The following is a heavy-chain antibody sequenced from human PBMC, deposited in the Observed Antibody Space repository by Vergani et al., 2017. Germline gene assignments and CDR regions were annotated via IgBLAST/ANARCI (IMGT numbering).Heavy chain of an antibody. J-gene: IGHJ6*02. CDR2: INPNSGGT. CDR3: ARERMVRGRDTGPSYYYGMDV. Sequence: QVQLVQSGAEVKKPGASVKVSCKASGYTFTGYYMHWVRQAPGXGLEWMGRINPNSGGTNYAQKFQGRVTMTRDTSISTAYMELSRLRSDDTAVYYCARERMVRGRDTGPSYYYGMDVWGQGTTVTVSS. CDR1: GYTFTGYY. V-gene: IGHV1-2*06. D-gene: IGHD3-10*01.